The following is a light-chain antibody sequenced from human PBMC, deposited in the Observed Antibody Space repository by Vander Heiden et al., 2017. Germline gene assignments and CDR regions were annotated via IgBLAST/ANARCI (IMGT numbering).Light chain of an antibody. Sequence: AIQLTQSPSALSASVGDRVTITCRASHVISSALAWYQHKPGKAPNLPIYDASGFEAGVPSPFSGSGPGTAFTLTISILQPEDFATYYCQQVYSYAKTFGGGTKVEIK. J-gene: IGKJ4*01. CDR2: DAS. CDR1: HVISSA. V-gene: IGKV1-13*02. CDR3: QQVYSYAKT.